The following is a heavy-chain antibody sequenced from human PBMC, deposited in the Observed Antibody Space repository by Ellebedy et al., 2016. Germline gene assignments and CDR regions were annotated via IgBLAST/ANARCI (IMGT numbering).Heavy chain of an antibody. CDR2: ISATGNI. CDR3: ARVHTNGHYQSDV. J-gene: IGHJ4*02. V-gene: IGHV3-48*02. D-gene: IGHD2-8*01. Sequence: GESLKISCAASGFTFSSHAMNWVRQAPGKGLEWVSYISATGNINYADSVQGRFTISRDNAKNSVYLQMNSLTDEDTAVYYCARVHTNGHYQSDVWGQGTLVIVSS. CDR1: GFTFSSHA.